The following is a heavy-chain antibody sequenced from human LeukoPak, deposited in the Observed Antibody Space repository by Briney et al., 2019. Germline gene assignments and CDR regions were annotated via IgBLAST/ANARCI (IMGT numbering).Heavy chain of an antibody. CDR1: GYSFTSYW. D-gene: IGHD6-19*01. V-gene: IGHV5-51*01. CDR3: ARSEQWLVEDYYYYYYMDV. CDR2: IYPGDSDT. Sequence: GESLKISCKGSGYSFTSYWIGWVRQMPGKGLEWMGIIYPGDSDTRYSPSFQGQVTISADKSISTAYLQWSSLKASDTAMYYCARSEQWLVEDYYYYYYMDVWGKGTTVTVSS. J-gene: IGHJ6*03.